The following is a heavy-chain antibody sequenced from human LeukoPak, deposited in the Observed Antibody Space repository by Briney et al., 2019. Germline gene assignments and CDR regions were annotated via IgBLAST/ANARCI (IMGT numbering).Heavy chain of an antibody. D-gene: IGHD2-2*02. CDR1: GDSVSSNSAA. CDR3: ASPSPGGYCSSTSCYTEAFDI. CDR2: TYYRSKWYN. Sequence: SQTLSLTCAISGDSVSSNSAAWNWIRQSPSRGLEWLGRTYYRSKWYNDYAVSVKSRITINPDTSKNQFSLKLSSVTAADTAVYYCASPSPGGYCSSTSCYTEAFDIWGQGTMVTVSS. J-gene: IGHJ3*02. V-gene: IGHV6-1*01.